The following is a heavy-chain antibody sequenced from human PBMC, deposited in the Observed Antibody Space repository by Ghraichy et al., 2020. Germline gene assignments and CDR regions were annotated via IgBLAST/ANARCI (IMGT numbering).Heavy chain of an antibody. D-gene: IGHD3-3*01. CDR2: IRYDGSNK. CDR3: AKEPYAGGDFWSGRGIDP. J-gene: IGHJ5*02. V-gene: IGHV3-30*02. CDR1: GFTFSSYG. Sequence: GGSLRLSCAASGFTFSSYGMHWVRQAPGKGLEWVAFIRYDGSNKYYADSVKGRFTISRDNSKNTLYLQMNSLRAEDTAVYYCAKEPYAGGDFWSGRGIDPWGQGTLVTVSS.